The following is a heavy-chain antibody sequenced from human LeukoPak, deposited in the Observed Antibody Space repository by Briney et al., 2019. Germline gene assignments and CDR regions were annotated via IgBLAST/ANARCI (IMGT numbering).Heavy chain of an antibody. J-gene: IGHJ5*02. D-gene: IGHD3-3*01. V-gene: IGHV1-69*13. CDR2: IIPIFGTA. CDR1: GGTFSSYA. Sequence: GASVKVSCKASGGTFSSYAISWVRQAPGQGLEWMGGIIPIFGTANYAQKFQGRVTITADESTSTAYMELSSLRSEDTAVYYCARDGRFLEWLMFDPWGQRTLVTVSS. CDR3: ARDGRFLEWLMFDP.